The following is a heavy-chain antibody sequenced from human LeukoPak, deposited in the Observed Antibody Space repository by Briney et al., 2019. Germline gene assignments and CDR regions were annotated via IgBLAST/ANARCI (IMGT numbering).Heavy chain of an antibody. V-gene: IGHV4-4*07. CDR1: GGSFSGYY. CDR2: IYTSGST. D-gene: IGHD2-2*01. CDR3: ARLEVVPAAIGYYYYYMDV. Sequence: SETLSLSCTVSGGSFSGYYWSWIRQPAGKGLEWIGRIYTSGSTNYNPSLKSRVTMSVDTSKNQFSLKLSSVTAADTAVYYCARLEVVPAAIGYYYYYMDVWGKGTTVTISS. J-gene: IGHJ6*03.